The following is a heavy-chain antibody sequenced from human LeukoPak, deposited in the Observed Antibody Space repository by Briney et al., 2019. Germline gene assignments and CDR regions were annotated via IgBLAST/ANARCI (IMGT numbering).Heavy chain of an antibody. CDR2: IRYDGSSK. Sequence: HPGGSLRLSCAASGFTISSYGMHWVRQAPGKGLEWVAFIRYDGSSKNYADSVKGRFTISRDNSKNTLYLQMNSLRAEDTAVYYCARRAGAYSHPYDYWGQGTLVTVSS. D-gene: IGHD4/OR15-4a*01. CDR1: GFTISSYG. J-gene: IGHJ4*02. V-gene: IGHV3-30*02. CDR3: ARRAGAYSHPYDY.